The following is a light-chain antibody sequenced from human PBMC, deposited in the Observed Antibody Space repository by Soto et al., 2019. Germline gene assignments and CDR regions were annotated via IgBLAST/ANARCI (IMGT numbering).Light chain of an antibody. CDR2: DVS. CDR1: NSDVGAYDY. J-gene: IGLJ3*02. Sequence: QSVLTQPRSVSGSPGQSVTISCTGTNSDVGAYDYVSWYRHHPGQAPKLMIYDVSKRPSGVPDRFSGSKSDNTASLTISGLQAEDEADYYCCSHAGYYTWVFGGGTKVTVL. CDR3: CSHAGYYTWV. V-gene: IGLV2-11*01.